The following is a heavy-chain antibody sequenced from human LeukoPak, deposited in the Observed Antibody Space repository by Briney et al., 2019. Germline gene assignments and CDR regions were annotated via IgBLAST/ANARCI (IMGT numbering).Heavy chain of an antibody. Sequence: SSETLSLTCTVSGGSISSSSYYWGWIRQPPGKGLEWIGSIYYSGNTYYNPSLKSRVTISVDTSKNQFSLKLSSVTAADTAVYYCASGDETSGWYGYWGQGTLVTVSS. V-gene: IGHV4-39*07. CDR2: IYYSGNT. D-gene: IGHD6-19*01. CDR1: GGSISSSSYY. CDR3: ASGDETSGWYGY. J-gene: IGHJ4*02.